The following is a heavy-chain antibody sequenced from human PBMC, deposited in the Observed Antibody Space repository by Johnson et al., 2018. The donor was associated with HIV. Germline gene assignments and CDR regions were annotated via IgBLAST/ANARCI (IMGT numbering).Heavy chain of an antibody. D-gene: IGHD3-22*01. V-gene: IGHV3-33*06. Sequence: QVLLVESGGGVVQPGRSLRLSCAASGFTFSSYGMHWVRQAPGKGLEWVAVIWYDGSNKYYADSVKGRFTISRDNSKNTLYLQMNRLRPEDTAVYYCAKIRRAYYEDAFDIWGQGTMVTVSS. CDR3: AKIRRAYYEDAFDI. CDR1: GFTFSSYG. J-gene: IGHJ3*02. CDR2: IWYDGSNK.